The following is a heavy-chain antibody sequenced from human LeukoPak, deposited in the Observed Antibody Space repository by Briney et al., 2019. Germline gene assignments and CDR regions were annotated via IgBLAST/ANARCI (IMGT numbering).Heavy chain of an antibody. Sequence: DPSETLSLTCTVSGGSISSSSYYWGWIRQPPGKGLEWIGSIYYSGSTYYNPSLKSRVTISVDTSKNQFSLQLNSVIPEDTAVYYCASDGRDAFDIWGQGTMVTVSS. J-gene: IGHJ3*02. CDR3: ASDGRDAFDI. V-gene: IGHV4-39*07. CDR1: GGSISSSSYY. CDR2: IYYSGST.